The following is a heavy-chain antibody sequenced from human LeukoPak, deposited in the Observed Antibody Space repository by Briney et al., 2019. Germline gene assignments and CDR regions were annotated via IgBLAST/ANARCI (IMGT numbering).Heavy chain of an antibody. Sequence: ASVKVSCKASGGTFSSYAISWVRQAPGQGLEWMGGIIPIFGTANYAQKFQGRVTITTDESTSTAYMELSSLRSEDTAVYYCARGGDCCSSTSCYTVSWFDPWGQGTLVTVSS. J-gene: IGHJ5*02. CDR2: IIPIFGTA. D-gene: IGHD2-2*02. V-gene: IGHV1-69*05. CDR3: ARGGDCCSSTSCYTVSWFDP. CDR1: GGTFSSYA.